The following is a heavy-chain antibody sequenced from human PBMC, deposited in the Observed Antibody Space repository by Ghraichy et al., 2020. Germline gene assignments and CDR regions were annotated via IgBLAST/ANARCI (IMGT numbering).Heavy chain of an antibody. D-gene: IGHD6-19*01. V-gene: IGHV4-31*03. CDR1: GGSISSGGYY. CDR2: IYYSGST. Sequence: SETLSLTCTVSGGSISSGGYYWSWIRQHPGKGLEWIGYIYYSGSTYYNPSLKSRVTISVDTSKNQFSLKLSSVTAADTAVYYCARMCGGSSGWLDPNDYWGQGTLVTVSS. CDR3: ARMCGGSSGWLDPNDY. J-gene: IGHJ4*02.